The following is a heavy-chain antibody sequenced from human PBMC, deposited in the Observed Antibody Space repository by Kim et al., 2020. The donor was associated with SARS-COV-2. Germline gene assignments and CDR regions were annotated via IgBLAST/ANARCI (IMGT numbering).Heavy chain of an antibody. J-gene: IGHJ6*03. CDR2: IYHSGST. V-gene: IGHV4-4*02. CDR1: GGSISSSNW. D-gene: IGHD6-13*01. CDR3: ARVTIAAALYYMDV. Sequence: SETLSLTCAVSGGSISSSNWWSWVRQPPGKGLEWIGEIYHSGSTNYNPSLKSRVTISVDKSKNQFSLKLSSVTAADTAVYYCARVTIAAALYYMDVWGKGTTVTVSS.